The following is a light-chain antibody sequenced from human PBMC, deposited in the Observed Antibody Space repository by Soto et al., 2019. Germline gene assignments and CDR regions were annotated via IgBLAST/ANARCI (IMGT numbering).Light chain of an antibody. V-gene: IGKV3-15*01. CDR2: GAS. CDR1: QSVTTN. CDR3: QQYDRWPVT. Sequence: EIVLMQSPGTLSLSPGEGATLSCRASQSVTTNLAWYQHKPGQSPRLLISGASTGASGIPPRFSGSGSGTEFTLTIDRLQSADFAVYYCQQYDRWPVTFGGGTKVEIK. J-gene: IGKJ4*01.